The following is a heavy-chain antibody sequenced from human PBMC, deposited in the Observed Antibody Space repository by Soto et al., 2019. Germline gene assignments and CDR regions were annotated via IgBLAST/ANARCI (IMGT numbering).Heavy chain of an antibody. D-gene: IGHD3-22*01. CDR3: ARREDYYDSSGYLRP. V-gene: IGHV4-34*01. CDR2: INHSGST. Sequence: PSETLSLTCAVYGGSFSGYHWSWIRQPPGKGLEWIGEINHSGSTNYNPSLKSRVTISVDTSKNQFSLKLSSVTAADTAVYYCARREDYYDSSGYLRPWGQGTLVTVSS. CDR1: GGSFSGYH. J-gene: IGHJ5*02.